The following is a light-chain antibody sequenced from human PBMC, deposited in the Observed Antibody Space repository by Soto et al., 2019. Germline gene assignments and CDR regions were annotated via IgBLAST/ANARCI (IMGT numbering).Light chain of an antibody. CDR2: EVT. J-gene: IGLJ1*01. CDR1: TSDIAGYNY. CDR3: NSYTSATFYV. V-gene: IGLV2-14*01. Sequence: QSALAQPSSVSGSPGQSITISCTGTTSDIAGYNYVSWYQQHPGKAPKLLLYEVTSRASGVSHRSSGSKSGNTASLTISGLRAEDEAEYYCNSYTSATFYVFGTGTKLTVL.